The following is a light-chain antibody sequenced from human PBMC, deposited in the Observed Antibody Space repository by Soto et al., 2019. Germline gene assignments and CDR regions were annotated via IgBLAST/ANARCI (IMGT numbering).Light chain of an antibody. Sequence: PGERATLSCRASQSISSSHLAWYQQKPGQAPRLLIYGASSRAIGIPDRFSGSGSGTDFTLTFSRLEPEDFALYHCQHYDNSPVTFGGGTKVEIK. CDR2: GAS. J-gene: IGKJ4*01. CDR1: QSISSSH. V-gene: IGKV3-20*01. CDR3: QHYDNSPVT.